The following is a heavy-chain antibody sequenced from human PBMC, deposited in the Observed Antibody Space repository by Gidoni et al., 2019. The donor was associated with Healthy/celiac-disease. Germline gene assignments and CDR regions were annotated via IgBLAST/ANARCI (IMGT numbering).Heavy chain of an antibody. D-gene: IGHD3-10*01. J-gene: IGHJ4*02. Sequence: QVQLQESGPGLVKPSATLSLTFTVSGGPVSSGSYYWRWIRQPTGKGLEWIGYIYYSGSTNYNPSLKSRVTISVDTSKNQFSLKLSSVTAADTAVYYCAADPITMVRGILELWGQGTLVTVSS. CDR3: AADPITMVRGILEL. CDR2: IYYSGST. CDR1: GGPVSSGSYY. V-gene: IGHV4-61*01.